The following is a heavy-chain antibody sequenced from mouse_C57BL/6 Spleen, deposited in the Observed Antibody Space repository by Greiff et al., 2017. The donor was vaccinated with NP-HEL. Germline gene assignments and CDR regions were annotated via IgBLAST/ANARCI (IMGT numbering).Heavy chain of an antibody. J-gene: IGHJ1*03. V-gene: IGHV1-69*01. D-gene: IGHD2-2*01. CDR2: IDPSDSYT. CDR3: AHGYDAWYFDV. CDR1: GYTFTSYW. Sequence: VQLQQPGAELVMPGASVKLSCKASGYTFTSYWMHWVKQRPGQGLEWIGEIDPSDSYTNSNQKFKGKSTLTVDKSSSTAYMQLSSLTSEDAAVYYCAHGYDAWYFDVWGTGTTVTVSS.